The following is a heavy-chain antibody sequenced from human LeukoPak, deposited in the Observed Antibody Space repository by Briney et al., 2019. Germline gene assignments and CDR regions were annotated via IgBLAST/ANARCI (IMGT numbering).Heavy chain of an antibody. J-gene: IGHJ5*02. CDR3: ARRSTVAGRGRFDP. D-gene: IGHD6-19*01. Sequence: SETLSLTCTVSGGSIRSTSYYWGWIRQPPGKGLEWLGSVHHSGSTYDNPSLKSRVTISVETSKNEFSLKLISVTAADTAVYYCARRSTVAGRGRFDPWGQGTLVTVSS. CDR1: GGSIRSTSYY. CDR2: VHHSGST. V-gene: IGHV4-39*01.